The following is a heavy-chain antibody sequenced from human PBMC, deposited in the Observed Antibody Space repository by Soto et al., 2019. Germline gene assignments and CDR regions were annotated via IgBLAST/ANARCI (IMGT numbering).Heavy chain of an antibody. J-gene: IGHJ4*02. CDR3: ARGTAQWELLFDY. CDR1: GFTFSDYY. V-gene: IGHV3-11*01. CDR2: ISRSGSTI. Sequence: QVQLVESGGGLVKPGGSLRLSCAASGFTFSDYYMNWIRQAPGKGLEWVSYISRSGSTIYYADSVKGRFTISRDNAKNSLYLQINSLRADDTAVYYCARGTAQWELLFDYWGQGTLVTVSS. D-gene: IGHD1-26*01.